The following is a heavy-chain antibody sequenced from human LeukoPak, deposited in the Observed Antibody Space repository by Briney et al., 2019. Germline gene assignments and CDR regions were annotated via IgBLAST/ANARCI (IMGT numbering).Heavy chain of an antibody. D-gene: IGHD4-17*01. J-gene: IGHJ4*02. CDR2: INPSGGST. V-gene: IGHV1-46*01. CDR3: ATSSTGQLLMSY. CDR1: GYTLSNYY. Sequence: GASVKVSCKASGYTLSNYYIHWVRQAPGQGLEWMGIINPSGGSTTYAQKFQGRVTVTRDTSTRVVYMEMSSLTSEDMSVYYCATSSTGQLLMSYWGQGTLVTVSS.